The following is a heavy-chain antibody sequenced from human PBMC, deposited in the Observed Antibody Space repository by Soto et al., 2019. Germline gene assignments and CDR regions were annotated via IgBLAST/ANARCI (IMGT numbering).Heavy chain of an antibody. J-gene: IGHJ5*02. CDR1: GGTFSSYA. CDR2: IIPIFGTA. V-gene: IGHV1-69*01. CDR3: AKALTTASPNWFDP. Sequence: QVQLVQSGAEVKKPGSSVKVSCKASGGTFSSYAISWVRQAPGQGLEWMGGIIPIFGTASYTQKFQGRVTITADEPTSTAYMELRSLKSDDTAVYYCAKALTTASPNWFDPWGQGTLVTVSS. D-gene: IGHD4-17*01.